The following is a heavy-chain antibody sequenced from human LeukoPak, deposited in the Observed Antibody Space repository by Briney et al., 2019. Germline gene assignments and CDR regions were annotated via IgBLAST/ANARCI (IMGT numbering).Heavy chain of an antibody. CDR2: IYYSGST. CDR3: ARASGRIAAAGGYWYFDL. D-gene: IGHD6-13*01. J-gene: IGHJ2*01. V-gene: IGHV4-59*01. CDR1: GRSISRYY. Sequence: SETLSLTCTVSGRSISRYYWSWIRQPPGRGLEWVGYIYYSGSTNYNPPLKSRVTLSVDTSKNQFSLKLSSVTAADTAVYYCARASGRIAAAGGYWYFDLWGRGTLVTVSS.